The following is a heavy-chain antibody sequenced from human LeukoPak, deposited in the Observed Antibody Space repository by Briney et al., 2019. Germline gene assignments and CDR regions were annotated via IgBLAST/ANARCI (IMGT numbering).Heavy chain of an antibody. CDR2: IYPGDSDT. CDR3: ARRSPMFGDKDAFDI. D-gene: IGHD3-10*02. J-gene: IGHJ3*02. CDR1: GYSFTSYW. Sequence: GESLKISCKGSGYSFTSYWIGWVRQMPGKGLEWMGIIYPGDSDTRYSPSFQGQVTISADKSISTAYPQWSSLKAADTAMYYCARRSPMFGDKDAFDIWGQGTMVTVSS. V-gene: IGHV5-51*01.